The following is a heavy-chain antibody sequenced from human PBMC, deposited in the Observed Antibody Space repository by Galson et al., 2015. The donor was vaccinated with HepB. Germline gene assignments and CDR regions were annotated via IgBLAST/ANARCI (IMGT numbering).Heavy chain of an antibody. D-gene: IGHD2-2*02. Sequence: ETLSLTCAVSGGSISSSNWWSWVRQPPGKGLEWIGEIYHSGSTSYNPSLKSRVTISVDKSKNQFSLKLSSVTAADTAVYYCARWDIVVVPAAINGTYYYYYYMDVWGKGTTVTVSS. CDR3: ARWDIVVVPAAINGTYYYYYYMDV. CDR2: IYHSGST. V-gene: IGHV4-4*02. J-gene: IGHJ6*03. CDR1: GGSISSSNW.